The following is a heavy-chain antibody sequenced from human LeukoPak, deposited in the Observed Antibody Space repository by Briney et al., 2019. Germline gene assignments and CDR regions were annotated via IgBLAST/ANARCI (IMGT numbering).Heavy chain of an antibody. D-gene: IGHD2-15*01. CDR1: GGSISSSNW. Sequence: SETLSLTCAVSGGSISSSNWWSWVRQPPGKGLEWIGEIYHSGSTNYNPSLKSRVTISVDKSKNQFSLKLSSVTAADTAVYYCARVHCSGGSCYPYWGQGTLVTVSS. CDR3: ARVHCSGGSCYPY. CDR2: IYHSGST. J-gene: IGHJ4*02. V-gene: IGHV4-4*02.